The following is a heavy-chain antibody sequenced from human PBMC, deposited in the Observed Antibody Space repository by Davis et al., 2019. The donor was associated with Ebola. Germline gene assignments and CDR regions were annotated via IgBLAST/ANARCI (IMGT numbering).Heavy chain of an antibody. V-gene: IGHV5-51*01. J-gene: IGHJ5*02. CDR2: IYPGDSDT. D-gene: IGHD3-10*01. CDR1: GYTFTSYW. CDR3: ARRGSRTEIDP. Sequence: GESLKISCTASGYTFTSYWIGWVRQMPGKGLEWMGIIYPGDSDTRYSPSFQGQVTISADNSISTAYLQWSSLKASDTAMYYCARRGSRTEIDPWGQGTLVTVSS.